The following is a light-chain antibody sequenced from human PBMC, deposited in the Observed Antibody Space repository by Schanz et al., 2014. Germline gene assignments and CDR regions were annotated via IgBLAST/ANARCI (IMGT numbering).Light chain of an antibody. Sequence: QSVLTQPPSASGTPGQRVTISCSGSSSNIGSNNVNWYQQLPGTAPKLLIYSNNQRPSGVPDRFSGSKSGTSASLDISGLQSEDEADYYCASWDDSLNARVFGGGTKLTVL. CDR1: SSNIGSNN. CDR3: ASWDDSLNARV. V-gene: IGLV1-44*01. J-gene: IGLJ3*02. CDR2: SNN.